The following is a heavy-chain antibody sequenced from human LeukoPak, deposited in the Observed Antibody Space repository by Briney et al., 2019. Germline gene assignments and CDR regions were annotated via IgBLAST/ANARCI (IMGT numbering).Heavy chain of an antibody. CDR1: GYTFTSYG. CDR3: ASEVAPNVDAFDI. Sequence: ASVKVSCKASGYTFTSYGISWVRQAPGQGLEWMGWINPNSGGTNYAQKFQGRVTITADKSTSTAYMELSSLRSEDTAVYYCASEVAPNVDAFDIWGQGTMVTVSS. D-gene: IGHD5-12*01. V-gene: IGHV1-18*01. J-gene: IGHJ3*02. CDR2: INPNSGGT.